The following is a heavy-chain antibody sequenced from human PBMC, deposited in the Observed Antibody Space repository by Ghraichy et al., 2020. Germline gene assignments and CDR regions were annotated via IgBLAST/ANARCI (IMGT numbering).Heavy chain of an antibody. J-gene: IGHJ3*02. CDR2: IYYSGST. CDR1: GGSISSGGYY. Sequence: SETLSLTCTVSGGSISSGGYYWSWIRQHPGKGLEWIGYIYYSGSTYYNPSLKSRVTISVDTSKNQFSLKLSSVTAADTAVYYCARDLRNGFDIWGQGTMVTVSS. V-gene: IGHV4-31*03. CDR3: ARDLRNGFDI.